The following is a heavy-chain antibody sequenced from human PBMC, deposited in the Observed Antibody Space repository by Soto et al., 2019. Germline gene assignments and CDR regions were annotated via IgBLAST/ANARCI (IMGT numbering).Heavy chain of an antibody. J-gene: IGHJ4*02. V-gene: IGHV1-2*04. CDR1: GYTFTGYY. Sequence: ASVKVSCKASGYTFTGYYMHWVRQAPGQGLEWMGWINPNSGGTNYAQKFQGWVTMTRDTSISTAYMELSRLRSDDTAVYYCARAPYSSGWHYYFDYWGQGTLVTVSS. D-gene: IGHD6-19*01. CDR3: ARAPYSSGWHYYFDY. CDR2: INPNSGGT.